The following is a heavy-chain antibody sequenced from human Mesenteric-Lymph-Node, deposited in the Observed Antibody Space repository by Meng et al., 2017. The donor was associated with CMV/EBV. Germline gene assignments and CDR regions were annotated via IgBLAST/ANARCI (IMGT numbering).Heavy chain of an antibody. CDR1: GGTFSSYA. D-gene: IGHD2-2*01. J-gene: IGHJ4*02. Sequence: LVKVSCKASGGTFSSYAISWVRQAPGQGLEWMGGIIPILGIANYAQKFQGRVTITADKSTSTAYMELSSLRSEDTAVYYCARVGRIRDYCSSTSCLFDYWGQGTLVTVSS. V-gene: IGHV1-69*10. CDR3: ARVGRIRDYCSSTSCLFDY. CDR2: IIPILGIA.